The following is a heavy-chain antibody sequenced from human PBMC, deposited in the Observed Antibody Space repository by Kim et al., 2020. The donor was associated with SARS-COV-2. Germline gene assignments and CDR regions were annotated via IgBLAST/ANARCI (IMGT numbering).Heavy chain of an antibody. J-gene: IGHJ4*02. D-gene: IGHD3-22*01. V-gene: IGHV3-21*01. Sequence: DSVKGRLTISRDNAKNSLYLQMNSRRAEDTAVYYCAREEYYYDSSGLFGYWGQGTLVTVSS. CDR3: AREEYYYDSSGLFGY.